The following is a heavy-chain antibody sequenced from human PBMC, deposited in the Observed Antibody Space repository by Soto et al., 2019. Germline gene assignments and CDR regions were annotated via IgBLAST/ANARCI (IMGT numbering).Heavy chain of an antibody. V-gene: IGHV4-34*01. J-gene: IGHJ4*02. D-gene: IGHD6-19*01. CDR1: GGSFRGYY. CDR3: ARVEEQWLVSYFDY. CDR2: INHSGST. Sequence: QVQLQQWGAGLLKPSETLSLSCAVYGGSFRGYYWSWIRQPPGKGLEWIAEINHSGSTNYNPSHKRSVTLSVASSKNQFSQKLSSVTTVYPAVYYCARVEEQWLVSYFDYWVQGTLVTVSS.